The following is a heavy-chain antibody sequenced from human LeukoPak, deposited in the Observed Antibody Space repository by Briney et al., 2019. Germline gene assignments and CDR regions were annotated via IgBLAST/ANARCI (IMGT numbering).Heavy chain of an antibody. Sequence: PGASLRLSCAASGLTFSSYAMSWVRQAPGKGLEWVSAISGSGGSTYYADSVKGRFTISRDNSKNTLYLQMNSLRVEDTAVYYCAKDRASGDPHHWGRGTLVTVSS. D-gene: IGHD4-17*01. V-gene: IGHV3-23*01. CDR3: AKDRASGDPHH. CDR2: ISGSGGST. CDR1: GLTFSSYA. J-gene: IGHJ5*02.